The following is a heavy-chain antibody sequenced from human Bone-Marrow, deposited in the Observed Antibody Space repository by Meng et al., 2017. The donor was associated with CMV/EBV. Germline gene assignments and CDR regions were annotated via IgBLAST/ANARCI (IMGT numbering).Heavy chain of an antibody. CDR1: GDSVSSNSAA. CDR3: AREGPGIAVAGPYYFDY. V-gene: IGHV6-1*01. CDR2: TYYRSKWYH. J-gene: IGHJ4*02. D-gene: IGHD6-19*01. Sequence: SETLSLTCAISGDSVSSNSAAWNWIRQSPSRGLEWLGRTYYRSKWYHDYAVSVKSRITINPDTSKNQFSLQLNSVTPEDTAVYYCAREGPGIAVAGPYYFDYWGQGTLVTVSS.